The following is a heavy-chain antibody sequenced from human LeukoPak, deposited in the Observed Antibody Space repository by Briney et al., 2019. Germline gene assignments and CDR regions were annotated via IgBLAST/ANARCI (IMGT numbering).Heavy chain of an antibody. J-gene: IGHJ4*02. Sequence: GGSLRLSCTASGFTFSNYWMSWVRQAPGKGLEWVANLNQDGRERYYVDSVKGRFTISRDNAKNSVFLQLDSLRAEDTAVYFCARERSRLVDYWGQGTLVTVSS. CDR1: GFTFSNYW. V-gene: IGHV3-7*01. CDR2: LNQDGRER. D-gene: IGHD6-6*01. CDR3: ARERSRLVDY.